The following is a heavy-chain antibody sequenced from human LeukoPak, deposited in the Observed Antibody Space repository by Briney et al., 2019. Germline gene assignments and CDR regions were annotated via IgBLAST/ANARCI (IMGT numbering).Heavy chain of an antibody. CDR2: INPKSGGT. CDR3: VRDLGISGWYAPPLGYFDS. D-gene: IGHD6-19*01. CDR1: GYTFSAYC. V-gene: IGHV1-2*02. J-gene: IGHJ4*02. Sequence: ASVKVSCKASGYTFSAYCMHWVRQAPGQGLEWMGWINPKSGGTNYAQQFQDRVTMTRGTSISSTYMELSRLKSDDTAVYYCVRDLGISGWYAPPLGYFDSWGQGTLVTVSS.